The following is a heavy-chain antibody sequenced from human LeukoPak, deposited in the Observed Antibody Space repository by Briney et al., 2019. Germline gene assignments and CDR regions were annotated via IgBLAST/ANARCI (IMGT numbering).Heavy chain of an antibody. V-gene: IGHV3-23*01. CDR2: ISGSGSST. CDR1: GFTYTTSA. Sequence: GGSLRLFCAASGFTYTTSAMTWVRQAPGKGLEWVSAISGSGSSTYYADSVKGRFTISRDNSKNTLILQMNRLRAEDTAVYYCANSGREYYDYIWGSYIFDHWGEGTLVTVSS. J-gene: IGHJ4*02. D-gene: IGHD3-16*01. CDR3: ANSGREYYDYIWGSYIFDH.